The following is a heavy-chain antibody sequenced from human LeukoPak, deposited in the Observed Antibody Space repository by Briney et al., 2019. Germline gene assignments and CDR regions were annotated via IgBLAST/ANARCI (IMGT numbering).Heavy chain of an antibody. D-gene: IGHD3-22*01. CDR1: AFTFSKYA. CDR2: KSVSGSST. V-gene: IGHV3-23*01. Sequence: GGSLRLSCAASAFTFSKYAMTWVRQAEGKGLEWVSGKSVSGSSTNNADCVEGRFTISRDSSTNTLYLQMNSLRAEDTAVYYCAKSNYFDSGGYYFFDYWGQGTLATVSS. J-gene: IGHJ4*02. CDR3: AKSNYFDSGGYYFFDY.